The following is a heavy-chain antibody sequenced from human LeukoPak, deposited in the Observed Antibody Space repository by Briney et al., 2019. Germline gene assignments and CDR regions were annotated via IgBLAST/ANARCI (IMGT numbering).Heavy chain of an antibody. V-gene: IGHV3-30*04. CDR2: ISYDGSNK. J-gene: IGHJ4*02. CDR3: ARDSNGGDY. CDR1: GFTFSHYA. D-gene: IGHD2-8*01. Sequence: GGSLRLSCAASGFTFSHYAMHSVRQAPGKGLEWVAFISYDGSNKYYADSVKGRFTISRDNSKNTLFLQMDSLRAEDTAVYYCARDSNGGDYWGQGTLVTVSS.